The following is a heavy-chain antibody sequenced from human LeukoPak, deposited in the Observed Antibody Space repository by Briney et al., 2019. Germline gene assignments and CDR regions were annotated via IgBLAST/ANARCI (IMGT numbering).Heavy chain of an antibody. Sequence: SETLSLTCTVSGGSISSLTYYWGGIRQPPGKGLEWIASIHYSGTTYYSPSLKSRVAISVDRSNNQFSLRLSSVTAADTAVYFCTGYSSGWSSGGGYWGQGTLVTVSS. CDR1: GGSISSLTYY. V-gene: IGHV4-39*01. J-gene: IGHJ4*02. D-gene: IGHD6-19*01. CDR2: IHYSGTT. CDR3: TGYSSGWSSGGGY.